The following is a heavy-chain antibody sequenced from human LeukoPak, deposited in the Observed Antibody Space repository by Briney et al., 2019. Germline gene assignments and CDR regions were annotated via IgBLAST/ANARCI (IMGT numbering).Heavy chain of an antibody. D-gene: IGHD2-2*02. Sequence: GGALRLSCAACGFTFSNYAMHWVRQAPGKGLEYVSAISSHGGSTYYANSVKGGFTISRDNSKNTLYLQMGSLRAEDMAVYYCARASQYCSSTSCYTGHLDYWGQGTLVTVSS. CDR1: GFTFSNYA. CDR2: ISSHGGST. V-gene: IGHV3-64*01. CDR3: ARASQYCSSTSCYTGHLDY. J-gene: IGHJ4*02.